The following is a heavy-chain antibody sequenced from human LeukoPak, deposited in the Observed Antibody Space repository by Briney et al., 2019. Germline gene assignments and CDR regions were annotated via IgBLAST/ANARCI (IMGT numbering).Heavy chain of an antibody. J-gene: IGHJ4*02. CDR2: INHSGST. V-gene: IGHV4-34*01. D-gene: IGHD2-8*01. CDR1: GGSFSGYY. Sequence: SETLSLTCAVYGGSFSGYYWSWIRQPPGKGLEWIGEINHSGSTNYNPSLKSRVTISVDTSKNQFSLKLSSVTAADTAVYYCAKDSRNGVLNEIDYWGQGTLVTVSS. CDR3: AKDSRNGVLNEIDY.